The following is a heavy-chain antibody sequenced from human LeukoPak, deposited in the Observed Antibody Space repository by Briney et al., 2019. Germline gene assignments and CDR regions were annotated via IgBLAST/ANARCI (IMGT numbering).Heavy chain of an antibody. V-gene: IGHV3-74*01. D-gene: IGHD3-22*01. CDR1: GFTFRSYW. J-gene: IGHJ4*02. CDR2: IKSDGSST. Sequence: PGGSLRLSCAASGFTFRSYWMHWVRQAPGKGLVWVSRIKSDGSSTIYADSVKGRFTISRDNAKNTLYLQMNSLRAEDTAVYYCTRAYYYDSIDYFDYWGQGALSPSPQ. CDR3: TRAYYYDSIDYFDY.